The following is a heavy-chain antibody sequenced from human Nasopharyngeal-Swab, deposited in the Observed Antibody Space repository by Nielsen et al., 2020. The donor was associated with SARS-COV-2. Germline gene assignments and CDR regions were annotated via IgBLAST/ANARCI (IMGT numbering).Heavy chain of an antibody. J-gene: IGHJ4*02. CDR2: IYYSGST. CDR3: ARQRNYGDYMVDY. V-gene: IGHV4-39*01. Sequence: SETLSLTCSVSGGSISSSRYYWGWIRQPPGKGLEWIGSIYYSGSTYYNPSLKSRVTISVDTSKNQFSLKLSSVTAADTVLYYCARQRNYGDYMVDYWGQGTLVTVSS. CDR1: GGSISSSRYY. D-gene: IGHD4-17*01.